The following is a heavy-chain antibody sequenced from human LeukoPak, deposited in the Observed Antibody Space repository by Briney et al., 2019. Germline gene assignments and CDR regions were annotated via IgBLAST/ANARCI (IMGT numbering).Heavy chain of an antibody. CDR2: ISSSSSYI. CDR3: ARESGYGDQFDY. V-gene: IGHV3-21*01. CDR1: GFTFSSYS. Sequence: PGGSLRLSCAASGFTFSSYSMNWVCQAPGKGLEWVSSISSSSSYIYYADSVKGRFTISRDNAKNSLYLQMNSLRAEDTAVYYCARESGYGDQFDYWGQGTLVTVSS. J-gene: IGHJ4*02. D-gene: IGHD4-17*01.